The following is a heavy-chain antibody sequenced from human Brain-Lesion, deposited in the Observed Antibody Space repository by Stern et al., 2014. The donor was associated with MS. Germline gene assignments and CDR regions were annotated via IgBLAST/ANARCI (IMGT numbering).Heavy chain of an antibody. Sequence: QVHLQESGPGLVRPSQTLSLTCTVSGGSITSGRYYWTWIRQTAGKGLEWIGRIYTSGGTNYNPSFESRVTLSMDTSSNHFSLPLSSVAVADTAVYFCAKGEYSVSGAPFDYWGQGTLVAV. J-gene: IGHJ4*02. D-gene: IGHD3-10*01. CDR1: GGSITSGRYY. CDR3: AKGEYSVSGAPFDY. CDR2: IYTSGGT. V-gene: IGHV4-61*02.